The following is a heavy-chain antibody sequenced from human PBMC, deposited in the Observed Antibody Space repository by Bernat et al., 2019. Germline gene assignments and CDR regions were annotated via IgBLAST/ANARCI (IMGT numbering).Heavy chain of an antibody. J-gene: IGHJ4*02. CDR3: ASGGWSRFDY. Sequence: EVQLVESGGGLVQPGGSLRLSCAASGFTFSSYGMHWVRQAPGKGLEYVSAISSNGGSTYYANSVKGRFTISRDNSKNTLYLQMGSLRAEDMAVYYCASGGWSRFDYWGQGILVTASS. V-gene: IGHV3-64*01. CDR2: ISSNGGST. D-gene: IGHD6-19*01. CDR1: GFTFSSYG.